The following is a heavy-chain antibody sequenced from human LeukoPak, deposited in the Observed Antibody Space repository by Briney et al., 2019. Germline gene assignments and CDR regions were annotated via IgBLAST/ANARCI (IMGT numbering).Heavy chain of an antibody. CDR2: IYYSGST. V-gene: IGHV4-59*08. J-gene: IGHJ5*02. D-gene: IGHD3-3*01. Sequence: SETLSLTCTVSGGSISSYYWNWIRQPPGKGLEWIGYIYYSGSTNYNPSLKSRVTISVDTSKNQFSLKLSSVTAADTAVYYCARQSITIFGVVSWWFDPWGQGTLVTVSS. CDR3: ARQSITIFGVVSWWFDP. CDR1: GGSISSYY.